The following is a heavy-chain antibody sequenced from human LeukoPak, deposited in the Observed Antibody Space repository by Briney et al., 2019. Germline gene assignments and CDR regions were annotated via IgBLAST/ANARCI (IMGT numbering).Heavy chain of an antibody. Sequence: GGSLRLSCAASGFTFSSYSMNWVRQAPGKGLEWVSSISSSSSYIYYADSVKGRFTISRDNAKNSLYLQMNSLRAEDTAVYYCARASFDTMVRGVIYWGQGTLVTASS. J-gene: IGHJ4*02. CDR3: ARASFDTMVRGVIY. V-gene: IGHV3-21*01. CDR1: GFTFSSYS. CDR2: ISSSSSYI. D-gene: IGHD3-10*01.